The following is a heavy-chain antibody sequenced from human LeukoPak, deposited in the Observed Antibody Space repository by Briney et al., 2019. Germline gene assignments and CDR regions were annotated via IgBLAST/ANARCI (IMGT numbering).Heavy chain of an antibody. CDR1: GFTFSDYG. Sequence: PGGSLRLSCEASGFTFSDYGMNWVRQSPGKGLEWISYIDDTSGAIYYADSVKGRFAISRDNAKNSLCLQMNSLRAEDTAVYYCARSSISSSYTYWGQGTLVTVSS. V-gene: IGHV3-48*04. D-gene: IGHD2-2*02. CDR2: IDDTSGAI. CDR3: ARSSISSSYTY. J-gene: IGHJ4*02.